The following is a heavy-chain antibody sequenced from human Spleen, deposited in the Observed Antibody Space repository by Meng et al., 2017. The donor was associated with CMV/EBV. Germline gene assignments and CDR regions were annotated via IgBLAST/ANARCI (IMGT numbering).Heavy chain of an antibody. CDR3: ARGLPSLLDSNYYFDY. Sequence: GSLRLSCAVYGGSFRGYYRSWIRQAPGKRLEWICEVNYSGRTKYIPSLKSRVTISVDTSKNQFSLKLSSVTAADTSVYYCARGLPSLLDSNYYFDYWGQGTLVTVSS. V-gene: IGHV4-34*01. CDR2: VNYSGRT. J-gene: IGHJ4*02. D-gene: IGHD3-10*01. CDR1: GGSFRGYY.